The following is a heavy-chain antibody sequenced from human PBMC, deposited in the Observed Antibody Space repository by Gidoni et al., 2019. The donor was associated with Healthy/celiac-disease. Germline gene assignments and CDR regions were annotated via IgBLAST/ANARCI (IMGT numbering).Heavy chain of an antibody. CDR1: GGSISNYS. CDR2: IYYSGST. D-gene: IGHD3-9*01. Sequence: QVQLQESGPGLVKPSETLSLTCTVSGGSISNYSWSWIRQPPGKGLEYIGYIYYSGSTNYNPSLKSRVTISVDTSKNQFSLKLSSVTAADTAVYYCAGGGLTPSVWGQGTTVTVSS. CDR3: AGGGLTPSV. V-gene: IGHV4-59*01. J-gene: IGHJ6*02.